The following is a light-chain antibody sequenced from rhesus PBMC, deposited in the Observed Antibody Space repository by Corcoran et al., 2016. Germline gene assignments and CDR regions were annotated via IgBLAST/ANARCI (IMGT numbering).Light chain of an antibody. CDR1: QSLLDSEDGNTY. CDR2: EVS. J-gene: IGKJ1*01. CDR3: MQGIDFPPT. Sequence: DVVMTQTPLSLPVTPGEPASISCRSSQSLLDSEDGNTYLDWYLQRPGQPPQLLIYEVSNRASGVPDRLSGSGSDTDFTLKISRGEAEDVGVYYCMQGIDFPPTFGQGTKVEIK. V-gene: IGKV2-104*02.